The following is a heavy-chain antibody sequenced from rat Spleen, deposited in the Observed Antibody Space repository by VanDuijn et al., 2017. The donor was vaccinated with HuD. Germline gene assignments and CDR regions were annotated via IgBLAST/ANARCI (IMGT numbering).Heavy chain of an antibody. CDR3: ARHRLLHLDY. J-gene: IGHJ2*01. Sequence: EVRLVETGGGLVQPGKSLKLSCVASGFTFSDYNMAWVRQAPTKGLEWVASISPTGGSTYYPDSVKGRFTISRDNAKSTLYLQMDSLRSEDTATYYCARHRLLHLDYWGQGVMVTVSS. CDR2: ISPTGGST. V-gene: IGHV5-25*01. D-gene: IGHD1-1*01. CDR1: GFTFSDYN.